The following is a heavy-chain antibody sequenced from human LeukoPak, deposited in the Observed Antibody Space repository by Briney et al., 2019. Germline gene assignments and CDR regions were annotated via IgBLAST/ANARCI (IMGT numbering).Heavy chain of an antibody. CDR2: INPRGGST. J-gene: IGHJ4*02. CDR1: GYTFTSYY. V-gene: IGHV1-46*01. CDR3: AREIGPIQLHLWGSAFDY. Sequence: ASVKVSCKASGYTFTSYYMHWVRQAPGQGLEWMGIINPRGGSTSYAQKFQGRVTMTRDTSTSTVYMELTSLRSEDTAVYYCAREIGPIQLHLWGSAFDYWGQGTLVTVSS. D-gene: IGHD5-18*01.